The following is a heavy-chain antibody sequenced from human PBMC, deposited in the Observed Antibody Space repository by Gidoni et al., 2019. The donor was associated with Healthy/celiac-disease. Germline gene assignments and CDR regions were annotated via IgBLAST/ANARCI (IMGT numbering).Heavy chain of an antibody. CDR1: GFTFSSYA. CDR3: AKGKGITMVRGVISANYGMDV. CDR2: ISGSGGST. J-gene: IGHJ6*02. Sequence: EVQLLASGGGLVQPGGSLRLSCAATGFTFSSYAMSWVRQAPGKGLEWVSAISGSGGSTYYADSVKGRFTISRDNSKNTLYLQMNSLRAEYTAVYYCAKGKGITMVRGVISANYGMDVWGQGTTVTVSS. V-gene: IGHV3-23*01. D-gene: IGHD3-10*01.